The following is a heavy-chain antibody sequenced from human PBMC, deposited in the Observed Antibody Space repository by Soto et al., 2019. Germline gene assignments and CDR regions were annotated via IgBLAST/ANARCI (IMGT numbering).Heavy chain of an antibody. CDR3: ARHKGEWYNWNGYYYYGMDV. CDR2: IYHSGST. Sequence: PSETLSLTCGVSGGSVSSSHWWSWVRQPPGKGLEWIGEIYHSGSTNYNPSLKSRVTISVDTSKNQFSLKLSSVTAADTAVYYCARHKGEWYNWNGYYYYGMDVWGQGTTVTVSS. D-gene: IGHD1-1*01. V-gene: IGHV4-4*02. CDR1: GGSVSSSHW. J-gene: IGHJ6*02.